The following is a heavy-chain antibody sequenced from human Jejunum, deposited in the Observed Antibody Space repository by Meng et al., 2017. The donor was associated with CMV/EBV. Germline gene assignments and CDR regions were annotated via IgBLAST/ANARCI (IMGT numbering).Heavy chain of an antibody. CDR3: GDFEAG. D-gene: IGHD3-3*01. CDR2: VGGGGTIT. J-gene: IGHJ4*02. CDR1: GLTFTHYA. Sequence: LKISCAASGLTFTHYAMNWVRQAPGKGLEWVSAVGGGGTITYYADSVKGRFTISRDNAKNTVYLQMNSLTVEDAAVYYCGDFEAGWGQGTLVTVSS. V-gene: IGHV3-23*01.